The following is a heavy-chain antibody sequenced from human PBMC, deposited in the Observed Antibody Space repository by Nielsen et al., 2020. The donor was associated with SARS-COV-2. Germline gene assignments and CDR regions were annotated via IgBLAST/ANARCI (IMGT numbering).Heavy chain of an antibody. D-gene: IGHD2-21*02. V-gene: IGHV1-46*01. Sequence: ASVKVSCKASGYTFTSYYMHWVRQAPGQGLEWMGIINPSGGSTSYAQKFQGRVTMTRDTSTSTVYMELSSLRSEDTAVYYCVGSKVVTAGFDYWGQGTLVTVSS. J-gene: IGHJ4*02. CDR3: VGSKVVTAGFDY. CDR2: INPSGGST. CDR1: GYTFTSYY.